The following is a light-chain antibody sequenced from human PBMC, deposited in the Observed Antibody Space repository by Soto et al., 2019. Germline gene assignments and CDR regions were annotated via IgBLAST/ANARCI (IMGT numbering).Light chain of an antibody. CDR2: DAS. CDR3: QQYNSYRT. Sequence: DIQMTQCPSTLSASVGDRVTITCRARQSINIWLAWYQQKPGKAPKLLIYDASILESGVPSRLSGSGSGTEFTLTISSLKPDDFATYYCQQYNSYRTFGQGTKVDIK. V-gene: IGKV1-5*01. CDR1: QSINIW. J-gene: IGKJ1*01.